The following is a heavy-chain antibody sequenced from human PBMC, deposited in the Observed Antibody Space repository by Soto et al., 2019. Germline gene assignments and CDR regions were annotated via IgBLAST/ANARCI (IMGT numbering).Heavy chain of an antibody. Sequence: GGSLRLSCAASGFTFDDYAMHWVRQAPGKGLEWVSGISWNGGSIGYADSVKGRFTISRDNAKNSLYLQMNSLRAEDTALYYCAKNRGEVLRGGGYYYGMDVWGQGTTVTVSS. CDR1: GFTFDDYA. J-gene: IGHJ6*02. CDR2: ISWNGGSI. D-gene: IGHD1-26*01. CDR3: AKNRGEVLRGGGYYYGMDV. V-gene: IGHV3-9*01.